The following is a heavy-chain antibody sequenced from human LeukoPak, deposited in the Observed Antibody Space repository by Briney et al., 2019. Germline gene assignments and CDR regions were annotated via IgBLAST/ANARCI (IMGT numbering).Heavy chain of an antibody. CDR2: IKSKTDGGTT. CDR3: TTDTAMVTFSVAFDI. D-gene: IGHD5-18*01. V-gene: IGHV3-15*01. CDR1: GFTFSSYW. J-gene: IGHJ3*02. Sequence: PGGSLRLSCAASGFTFSSYWMSWVRQAPGKGLEWVGRIKSKTDGGTTDYAAPVKGRFTISRDDSKNTLYLQMNSLKTEDTAVYYCTTDTAMVTFSVAFDIWGQGTMVTVSS.